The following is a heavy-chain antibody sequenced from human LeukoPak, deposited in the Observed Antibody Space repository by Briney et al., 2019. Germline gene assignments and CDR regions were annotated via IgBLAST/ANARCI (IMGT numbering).Heavy chain of an antibody. D-gene: IGHD6-13*01. Sequence: ASVKVSCKAFGYTFTGSYMHWVRQAPGQGLEWMEWINPNSGGTNYAQKFQGRVTMTRDTSISTAYMELSRLRSDDTAVYYCARDGGIAAAGLNWFDPWGQGTLVTAS. CDR2: INPNSGGT. CDR3: ARDGGIAAAGLNWFDP. CDR1: GYTFTGSY. V-gene: IGHV1-2*02. J-gene: IGHJ5*02.